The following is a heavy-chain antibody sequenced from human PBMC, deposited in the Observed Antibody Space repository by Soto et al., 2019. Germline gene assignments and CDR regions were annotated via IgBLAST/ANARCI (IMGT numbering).Heavy chain of an antibody. Sequence: EVQLVESGGGLVQPGGSLRLSCAVSGFNVSNNYMSWVRQAPGKGLEWVSVIYTNGRPFYADSVQGRFTISRHNSNNTQYLQMSSLRPEDTAMYYCAKDRRAEDSTSYYFDYWGQGTLVTVSS. CDR2: IYTNGRP. CDR1: GFNVSNNY. CDR3: AKDRRAEDSTSYYFDY. V-gene: IGHV3-53*04. D-gene: IGHD6-6*01. J-gene: IGHJ4*02.